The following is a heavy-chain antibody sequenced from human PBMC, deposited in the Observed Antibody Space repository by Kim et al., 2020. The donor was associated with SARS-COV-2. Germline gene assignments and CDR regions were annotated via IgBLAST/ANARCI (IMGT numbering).Heavy chain of an antibody. J-gene: IGHJ6*03. V-gene: IGHV4-34*01. CDR1: GGSFSGYY. D-gene: IGHD6-19*01. Sequence: SETLSLTCAVYGGSFSGYYWSRLRQPPGKGLEWIGEINHSGSTNYNPSLKSRVTISVDTSKNQFSLELTSVTAADTAVDYCARGTRQWLSRHYYYYMDV. CDR2: INHSGST. CDR3: ARGTRQWLSRHYYYYMDV.